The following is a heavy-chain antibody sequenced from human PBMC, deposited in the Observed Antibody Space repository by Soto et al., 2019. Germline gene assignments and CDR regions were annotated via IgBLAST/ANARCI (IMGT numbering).Heavy chain of an antibody. V-gene: IGHV4-39*01. D-gene: IGHD5-18*01. CDR3: ARHDDSYGNFYYYYMDV. CDR1: GGSISSSSYY. J-gene: IGHJ6*03. Sequence: PSETLSLTCTVSGGSISSSSYYWGWIRQPPGKGLEWIGSIYYSGSSYYNPSLKSRVTLSVDTSKNQFSLKLNSVTAADTAVYYCARHDDSYGNFYYYYMDVWGKGTTVTVSS. CDR2: IYYSGSS.